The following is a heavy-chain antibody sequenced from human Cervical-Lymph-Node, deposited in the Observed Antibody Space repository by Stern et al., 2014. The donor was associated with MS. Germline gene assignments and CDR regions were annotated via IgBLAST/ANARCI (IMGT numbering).Heavy chain of an antibody. CDR1: GFTFDDYA. D-gene: IGHD6-19*01. CDR3: ARRIAVAGDYWYFDL. CDR2: ISWNSGSI. V-gene: IGHV3-9*01. J-gene: IGHJ2*01. Sequence: EVQLVESGGGLVQPGRSLRLSCAASGFTFDDYAMHWVRQAPGKGLELVSGISWNSGSIGYADSVTGRFTIVRDTAKNSLYMQMNSLRAEDTALYYCARRIAVAGDYWYFDLWGRGTLVTVSS.